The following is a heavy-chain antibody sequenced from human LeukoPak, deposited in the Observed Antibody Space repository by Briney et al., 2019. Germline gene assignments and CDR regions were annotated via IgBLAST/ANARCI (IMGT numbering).Heavy chain of an antibody. J-gene: IGHJ4*02. CDR2: FDPEDGET. Sequence: AAVKVSCKVSGYTLTELSMHWVRQAPGKGLEWMGGFDPEDGETIYAQKFQGRVTMTEDTSTDTAYMELSSLRSEDTAVYYCATGYDSCGYYDYWGQGTLVTVSS. D-gene: IGHD3-22*01. CDR3: ATGYDSCGYYDY. V-gene: IGHV1-24*01. CDR1: GYTLTELS.